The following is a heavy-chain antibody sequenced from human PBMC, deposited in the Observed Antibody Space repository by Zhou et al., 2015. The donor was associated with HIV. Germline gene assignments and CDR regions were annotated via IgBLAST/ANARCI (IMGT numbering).Heavy chain of an antibody. J-gene: IGHJ6*02. CDR1: GYTFTSYY. CDR2: INPSGGST. Sequence: QVQLVQSGAEVKKPGASVKVSCKASGYTFTSYYMHWVRQAPGQGLEWMGIINPSGGSTSYAQKFQGRVTMTRDTSTSTVYMELSSLRSEDTAVYYCARSPIVVVVAATGFQSYYYGMDVWGQGTTVTVSS. D-gene: IGHD2-15*01. V-gene: IGHV1-46*01. CDR3: ARSPIVVVVAATGFQSYYYGMDV.